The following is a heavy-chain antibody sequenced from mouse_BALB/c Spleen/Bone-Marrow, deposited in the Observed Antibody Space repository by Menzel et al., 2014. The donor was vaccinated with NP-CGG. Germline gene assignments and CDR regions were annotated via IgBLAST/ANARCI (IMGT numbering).Heavy chain of an antibody. CDR2: IRNKANGYTT. V-gene: IGHV7-3*02. CDR1: GFTFTDYY. CDR3: ARFPMDY. J-gene: IGHJ4*01. Sequence: EVQRVESGGGLVQPGGSLRLSCTTSGFTFTDYYMSWARQPPGKALEWLAFIRNKANGYTTEYSASVKGRFTISRDNSQSILYLQMNTLRAEDSATYYCARFPMDYWGQGTSVTVSS.